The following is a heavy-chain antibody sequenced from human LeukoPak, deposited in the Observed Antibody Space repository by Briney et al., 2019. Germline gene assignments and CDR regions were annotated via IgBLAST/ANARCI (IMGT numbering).Heavy chain of an antibody. CDR1: GFTFSSYG. D-gene: IGHD6-19*01. CDR3: ARVLVVSGWTNIHY. V-gene: IGHV3-33*01. Sequence: PGRSLRLSCAASGFTFSSYGMHWVRHAPGKALEWVSFIWYDGSNKYYADSVKGRFTISRDNSKNTLYLQMNSLRAEDTAVYYCARVLVVSGWTNIHYWGQGTLVTVSS. J-gene: IGHJ4*02. CDR2: IWYDGSNK.